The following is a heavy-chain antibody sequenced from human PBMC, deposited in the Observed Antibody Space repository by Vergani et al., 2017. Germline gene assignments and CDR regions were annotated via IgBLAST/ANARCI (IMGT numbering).Heavy chain of an antibody. V-gene: IGHV4-39*01. D-gene: IGHD2-21*02. CDR1: GGSISSSSYY. Sequence: LQLQESGPGLVKPSETLSLICTVSGGSISSSSYYWGWIRQPPGKGLEWIGIIYYSGSTYYNPSLKSRVTISVDTSKNQFSLKLSSVTAADTAVYYCTKHLACCGGGCYPYYYGMYVWDGATTVTVSS. CDR3: TKHLACCGGGCYPYYYGMYV. J-gene: IGHJ6*04. CDR2: IYYSGST.